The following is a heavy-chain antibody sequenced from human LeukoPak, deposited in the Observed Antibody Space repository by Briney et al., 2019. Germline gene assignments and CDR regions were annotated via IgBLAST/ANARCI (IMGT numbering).Heavy chain of an antibody. J-gene: IGHJ4*02. V-gene: IGHV3-21*01. CDR2: ISSSSSYI. D-gene: IGHD1-26*01. Sequence: PGGSLRLSCAASGFTFSSYSMNWVRRAPGKGLEWVSSISSSSSYIYYADSVKGRFTISRDNAKNSLYLQMNSLRAEDTAVYYCARGDWELLGFDYWGQGTLVTVSS. CDR1: GFTFSSYS. CDR3: ARGDWELLGFDY.